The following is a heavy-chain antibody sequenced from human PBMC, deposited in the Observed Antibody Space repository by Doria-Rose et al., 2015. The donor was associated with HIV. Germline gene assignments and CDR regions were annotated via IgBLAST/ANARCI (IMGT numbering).Heavy chain of an antibody. V-gene: IGHV3-21*01. CDR3: ATGVTLDY. CDR2: ISSTSAYI. D-gene: IGHD3-10*01. Sequence: VQLVQAEGGLVRPGGYLRLSCATSGFTFSSHRIDWVRQAPGKVLERVSSISSTSAYINYADSVRGRFTISRDNARNSLYLQMDSLRAEDTAIYYCATGVTLDYWGQGTLVPVSS. CDR1: GFTFSSHR. J-gene: IGHJ4*02.